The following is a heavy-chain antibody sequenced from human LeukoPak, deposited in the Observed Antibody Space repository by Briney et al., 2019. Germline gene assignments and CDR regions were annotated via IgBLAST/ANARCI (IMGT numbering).Heavy chain of an antibody. CDR1: GFTFSDYY. V-gene: IGHV3-11*01. J-gene: IGHJ3*02. CDR3: ARETDYYDSSGLGALDAFDI. CDR2: ISSSGSTI. D-gene: IGHD3-22*01. Sequence: GGSLRLSCAASGFTFSDYYMSWIRQAPGKGLEWVSYISSSGSTIYYADSVKGRFTISRDNAKNSLYLQMNSLRAEDTAVYYCARETDYYDSSGLGALDAFDIWGQGTMVTVSS.